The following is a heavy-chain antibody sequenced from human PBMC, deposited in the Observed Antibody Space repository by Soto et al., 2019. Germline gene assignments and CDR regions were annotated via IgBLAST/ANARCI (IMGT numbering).Heavy chain of an antibody. Sequence: QVQLVQSGAEVKKPGSSVKVSCKASGGTFSSYAISWVRQAPGQGLEWMGGIIPIFGTANYAQKFQGRVTIPADESTSTAYMELSSLRSEDTAVYYCAMSGDGVPYSSSWYGRFDPWGQGTLVTVS. V-gene: IGHV1-69*01. J-gene: IGHJ5*02. CDR2: IIPIFGTA. D-gene: IGHD6-13*01. CDR1: GGTFSSYA. CDR3: AMSGDGVPYSSSWYGRFDP.